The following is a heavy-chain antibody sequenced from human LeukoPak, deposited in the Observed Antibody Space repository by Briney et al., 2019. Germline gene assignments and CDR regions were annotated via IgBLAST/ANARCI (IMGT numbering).Heavy chain of an antibody. CDR3: ARDPWGSYRYTRDY. J-gene: IGHJ4*02. Sequence: ASAKVSCKASGYTFTGYYMHWVRQAPGQGLEWMGWINPNSGGTNYAQKFQGRVTMTRDTSISTAYMELSRLRSDDTAVYYCARDPWGSYRYTRDYRGQGTLVTVSS. V-gene: IGHV1-2*02. CDR1: GYTFTGYY. CDR2: INPNSGGT. D-gene: IGHD3-16*02.